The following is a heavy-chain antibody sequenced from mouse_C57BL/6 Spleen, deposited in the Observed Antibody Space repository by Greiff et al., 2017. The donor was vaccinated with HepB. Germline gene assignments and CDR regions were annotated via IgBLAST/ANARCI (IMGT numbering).Heavy chain of an antibody. CDR2: ISSGGSYT. D-gene: IGHD1-1*01. CDR3: ARQYANTVVATRGAMDY. V-gene: IGHV5-6*01. J-gene: IGHJ4*01. CDR1: GFTFSSYG. Sequence: EVKVVESGGDLVKPGGSLKLSCAASGFTFSSYGMSWVRQTPDKRLEWVATISSGGSYTYYPDSVKGRFTISRDNAKNTLYLQMSSLKSEDTAMYYCARQYANTVVATRGAMDYWGQGTSVTVSS.